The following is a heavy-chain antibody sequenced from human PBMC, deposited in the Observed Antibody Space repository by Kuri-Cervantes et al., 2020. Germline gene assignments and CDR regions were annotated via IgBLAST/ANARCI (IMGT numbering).Heavy chain of an antibody. CDR1: GFIFDDYA. CDR3: ATGGWGSRDYYYYYGMDV. D-gene: IGHD3-16*01. J-gene: IGHJ6*02. CDR2: ISWNSGSI. Sequence: SLKISCAASGFIFDDYAMHWVRQVPGKGLEWVSGISWNSGSIGYADSVKGRFTISRDNAKNSLYLQMNSLRAEDTALYYCATGGWGSRDYYYYYGMDVWGQGTTVTVSS. V-gene: IGHV3-9*01.